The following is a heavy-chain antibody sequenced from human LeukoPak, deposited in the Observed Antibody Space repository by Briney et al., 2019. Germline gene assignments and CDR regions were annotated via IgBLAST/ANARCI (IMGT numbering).Heavy chain of an antibody. V-gene: IGHV3-23*01. CDR1: GFTFSSYA. J-gene: IGHJ4*02. CDR2: ISGSGGST. CDR3: AKNDPPRITMVRGVNFDY. Sequence: GGSLRLSCAASGFTFSSYAMSWVRQAPGKGLEWVSAISGSGGSTYYADSVKGRFTISRDNSKNTLYLQMNSLRAEDTAVYYCAKNDPPRITMVRGVNFDYWGQGTLVTVSS. D-gene: IGHD3-10*01.